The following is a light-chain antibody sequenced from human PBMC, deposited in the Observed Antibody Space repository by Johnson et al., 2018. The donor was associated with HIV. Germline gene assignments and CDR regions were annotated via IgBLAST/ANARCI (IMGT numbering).Light chain of an antibody. J-gene: IGLJ1*01. CDR1: NSNIGNNY. V-gene: IGLV1-51*01. CDR2: DNN. CDR3: GTWDSSLSARV. Sequence: QAVLTQPPSVSAAPGQKVTISCSGSNSNIGNNYVSWYQQVPGTAPKLLIYDNNKRPSGIPDRFSGSKSGTSATLGITRLQTGDEADYYCGTWDSSLSARVCGTGTKVTVL.